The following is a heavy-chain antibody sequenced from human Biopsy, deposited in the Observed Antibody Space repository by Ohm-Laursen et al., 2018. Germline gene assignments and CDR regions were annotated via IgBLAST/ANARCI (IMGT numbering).Heavy chain of an antibody. D-gene: IGHD1-26*01. CDR2: MSPNTGNT. CDR1: GYTFTSHD. CDR3: ARWETTLGRSLDS. Sequence: ASVKVSCKASGYTFTSHDINWVRQATGQGLEWMGWMSPNTGNTVYAQRFQDRVTMTSDTSTGTAYMELTSLTSDDTAVYFCARWETTLGRSLDSWGQGTLVAVSP. J-gene: IGHJ4*02. V-gene: IGHV1-8*01.